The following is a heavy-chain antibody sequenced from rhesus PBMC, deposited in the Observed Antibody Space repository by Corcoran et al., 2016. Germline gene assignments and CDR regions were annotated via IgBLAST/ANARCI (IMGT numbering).Heavy chain of an antibody. J-gene: IGHJ4*01. D-gene: IGHD5-12*01. V-gene: IGHV4-122*02. CDR3: AIHVDTATVH. CDR1: GGSISSGYYY. CDR2: ITYSGST. Sequence: QVQLQESGPGLVKPSETLSLTCAVSGGSISSGYYYWSWIRQPPGKGLEWIGYITYSGSTSYNPSLNSRVTISRDTSKNQFSLKLSSVTAADTAVYYCAIHVDTATVHWGQGVLVTVSS.